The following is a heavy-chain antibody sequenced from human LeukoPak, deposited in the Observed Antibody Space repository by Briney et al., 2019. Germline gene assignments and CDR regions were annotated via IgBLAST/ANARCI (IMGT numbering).Heavy chain of an antibody. CDR2: IYYSGST. CDR1: GGSISSGDYY. Sequence: SQTLSLTCTVSGGSISSGDYYWSWIRQPPGKGLEWIGYIYYSGSTYYNPSLKSRVTISVDTSKNQFSLKLSSVTAADTAVYYCARMDYGDYGDWFDPWGQGTLVTVSS. CDR3: ARMDYGDYGDWFDP. J-gene: IGHJ5*02. D-gene: IGHD4-17*01. V-gene: IGHV4-30-4*08.